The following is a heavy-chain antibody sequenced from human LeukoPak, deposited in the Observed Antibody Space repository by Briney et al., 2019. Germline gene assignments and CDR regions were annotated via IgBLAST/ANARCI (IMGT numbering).Heavy chain of an antibody. J-gene: IGHJ4*02. Sequence: GGSLRLSCAASGFTFSSYAMSWVRQAPGKGLEWVSAISGSGGSTYCADSVKGRFTISRDNSKNTLYLQMNSLRAEDTAVYYCAKDRPNYDFWSGYYPPPTDYWGQGTLVTVSS. D-gene: IGHD3-3*01. CDR3: AKDRPNYDFWSGYYPPPTDY. V-gene: IGHV3-23*01. CDR1: GFTFSSYA. CDR2: ISGSGGST.